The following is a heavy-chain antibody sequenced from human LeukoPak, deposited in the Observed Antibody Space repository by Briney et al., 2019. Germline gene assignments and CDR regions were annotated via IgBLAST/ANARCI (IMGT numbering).Heavy chain of an antibody. Sequence: PSQTLSLTCTVSGGSISNGSYYWSWIRQPAGKGLEWIGRIYTSGSTNYNPSLKSRVTISVDTSKNQFSLKLSSVTAADTAVYYCAVYYYDSSGSYYFDYWGQGTLVTVSS. J-gene: IGHJ4*02. V-gene: IGHV4-61*02. CDR3: AVYYYDSSGSYYFDY. CDR1: GGSISNGSYY. CDR2: IYTSGST. D-gene: IGHD3-22*01.